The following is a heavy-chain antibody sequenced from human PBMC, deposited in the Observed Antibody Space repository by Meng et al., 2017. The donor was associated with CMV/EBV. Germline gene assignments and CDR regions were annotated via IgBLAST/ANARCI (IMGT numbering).Heavy chain of an antibody. CDR3: ARDLGYCSGGSCYSYYFDY. CDR1: GYTFTDYY. D-gene: IGHD2-15*01. CDR2: ISSSSSYI. V-gene: IGHV3-21*01. J-gene: IGHJ4*02. Sequence: SCKTSGYTFTDYYMHWVRQAPGKGLEWVSSISSSSSYIYYADSVKGRFTISRDNAKNSLYLQMNSLRAEDTAVYYCARDLGYCSGGSCYSYYFDYWGQGTLVTVSS.